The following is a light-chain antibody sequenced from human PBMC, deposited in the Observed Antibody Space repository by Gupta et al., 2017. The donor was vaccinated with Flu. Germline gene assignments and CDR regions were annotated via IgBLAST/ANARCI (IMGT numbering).Light chain of an antibody. J-gene: IGLJ3*02. CDR1: SSNIGSNN. CDR3: EAWDDSRNGLWV. V-gene: IGLV1-44*01. CDR2: SNN. Sequence: VTIAWSGSSSNIGSNNVNWYQQLPGTAPKLLIFSNNKRHSGGPERVSGSKSGASAAIAISGLQAEEEADYYCEAWDDSRNGLWVFGGGTKLTVL.